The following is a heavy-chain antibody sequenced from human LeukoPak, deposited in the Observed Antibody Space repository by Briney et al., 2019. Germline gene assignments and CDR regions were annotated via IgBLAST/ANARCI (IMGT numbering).Heavy chain of an antibody. D-gene: IGHD7-27*01. V-gene: IGHV3-23*01. CDR2: ISGNGVST. CDR1: GFTFSNYA. CDR3: AKGMRTGDSWGYYFDY. J-gene: IGHJ4*02. Sequence: PGGSLRLSCAASGFTFSNYAMTWVRQAPGKGLEWVSTISGNGVSTYYADSVKGRFTISRDISKNTLYLQLKSLRAEDAAVYYCAKGMRTGDSWGYYFDYWGQGALVTVSS.